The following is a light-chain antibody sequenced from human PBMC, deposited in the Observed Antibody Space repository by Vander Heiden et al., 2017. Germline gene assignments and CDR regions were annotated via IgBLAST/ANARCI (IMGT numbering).Light chain of an antibody. Sequence: DIVLTQSPGTLSLSPGESATLSCRASQSVSSNFLAWYQQKPGQAPRLLIYGASSRATGIPDRFSGSGSGTDFTLTITRLEPEDFAVYYCQQYGSSPRTFGQGTKVEIK. V-gene: IGKV3-20*01. J-gene: IGKJ1*01. CDR1: QSVSSNF. CDR3: QQYGSSPRT. CDR2: GAS.